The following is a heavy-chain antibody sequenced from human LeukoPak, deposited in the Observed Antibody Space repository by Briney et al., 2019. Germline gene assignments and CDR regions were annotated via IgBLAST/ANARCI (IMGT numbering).Heavy chain of an antibody. CDR2: ISGSGGST. D-gene: IGHD3-10*01. CDR1: GFTFSSYA. J-gene: IGHJ4*02. CDR3: AKGHYGSGSYEYDY. Sequence: GGSLRLSCAASGFTFSSYAMSWVRQAPGKGLEWVSAISGSGGSTYYADSVKGRFTISRDNSKITLYLQMNSLRAEDTAVYYCAKGHYGSGSYEYDYWGQGTLVTVSS. V-gene: IGHV3-23*01.